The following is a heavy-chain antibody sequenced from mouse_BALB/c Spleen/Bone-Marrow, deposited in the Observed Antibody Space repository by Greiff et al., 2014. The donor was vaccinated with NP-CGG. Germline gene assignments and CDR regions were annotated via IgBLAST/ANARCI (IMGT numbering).Heavy chain of an antibody. CDR2: IRYSGST. J-gene: IGHJ1*01. CDR3: ARSADWYFEV. CDR1: GNSITSDYG. V-gene: IGHV3-2*02. Sequence: QLQQSGPGQVKPSQSLSLTCTVTGNSITSDYGWNWIRQFPGNKLEWMDYIRYSGSTSYNPSLKSRISITRDTSKNQIFLQLNSVTTEDAATYYCARSADWYFEVWGAGTTVTVSA.